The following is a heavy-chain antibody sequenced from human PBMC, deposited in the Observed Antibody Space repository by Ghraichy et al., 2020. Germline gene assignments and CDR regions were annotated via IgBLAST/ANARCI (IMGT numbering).Heavy chain of an antibody. V-gene: IGHV4-59*01. CDR1: GGSISSYY. D-gene: IGHD3-10*01. Sequence: SETLSLTCTVSGGSISSYYWSWIRQPPGKGLEWIGYIYYSGSTNYNPSLKSRVTISVDTSKNQFSLKLSSVTAADTAVYYCARDWGEITMVRGVPRQNYYGMDVWGQGTTVTVSS. J-gene: IGHJ6*02. CDR3: ARDWGEITMVRGVPRQNYYGMDV. CDR2: IYYSGST.